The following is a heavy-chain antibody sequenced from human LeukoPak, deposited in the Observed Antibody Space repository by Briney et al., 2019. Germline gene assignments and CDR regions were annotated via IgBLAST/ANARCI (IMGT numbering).Heavy chain of an antibody. Sequence: SETLSLTCTVSGGSISSGGYYWSWIRQHPGKGLEWIGYIYYTGSTYYNPSLKSRVTISVDTSKNQFSLKLSSVTAADSALYYCARWKTPGSQRISSSGLGRTFDIWGQGTMVTVSS. J-gene: IGHJ3*02. D-gene: IGHD6-6*01. CDR3: ARWKTPGSQRISSSGLGRTFDI. CDR2: IYYTGST. CDR1: GGSISSGGYY. V-gene: IGHV4-31*03.